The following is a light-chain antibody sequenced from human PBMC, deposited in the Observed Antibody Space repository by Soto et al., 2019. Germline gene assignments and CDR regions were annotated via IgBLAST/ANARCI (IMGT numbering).Light chain of an antibody. Sequence: QSALTQPPSASGSPGQSVTISCTGTSSDVGGYNYVSWYQQHPDKAPKVMIYEVNKRPSGVPDRFSGPKSGNTASLTVSGLQAEDEADYYCSSYAGSNTYVFGTGTKLTVL. V-gene: IGLV2-8*01. CDR2: EVN. CDR1: SSDVGGYNY. CDR3: SSYAGSNTYV. J-gene: IGLJ1*01.